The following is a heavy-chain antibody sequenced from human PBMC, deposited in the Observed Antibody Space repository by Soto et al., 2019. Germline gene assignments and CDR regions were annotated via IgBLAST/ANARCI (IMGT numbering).Heavy chain of an antibody. Sequence: QLQLRESGPGLVKPSETLSLTCTVSGGSISGGVGGLYYWSWIRQPPGKGLEWIGYIYDSGSTYYTPSLKSRLTISVDTSKNQFSLRLSSVTAADTALYYCAREVIPLTTDWYFDLWGGGTLVTVSS. D-gene: IGHD4-17*01. J-gene: IGHJ2*01. CDR3: AREVIPLTTDWYFDL. V-gene: IGHV4-30-4*01. CDR1: GGSISGGVGGLYY. CDR2: IYDSGST.